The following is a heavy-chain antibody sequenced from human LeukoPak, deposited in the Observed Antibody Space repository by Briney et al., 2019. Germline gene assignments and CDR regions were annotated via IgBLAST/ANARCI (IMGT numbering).Heavy chain of an antibody. CDR3: ARSSFNALGYCSSTSCLFDN. CDR2: MSSSSSYI. Sequence: GGSLRLSCAAPGFTFSSYSMNWVRQAPGKGLEWVSSMSSSSSYIYYADSVKGRFTISRDNAKNSLYLQMNSLRAEDTAVYYCARSSFNALGYCSSTSCLFDNWGQGTLVTVSS. D-gene: IGHD2-2*01. V-gene: IGHV3-21*01. J-gene: IGHJ4*02. CDR1: GFTFSSYS.